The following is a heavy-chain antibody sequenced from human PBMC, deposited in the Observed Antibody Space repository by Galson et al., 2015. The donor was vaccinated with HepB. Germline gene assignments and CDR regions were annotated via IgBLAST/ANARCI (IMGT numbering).Heavy chain of an antibody. V-gene: IGHV3-23*01. Sequence: SLRLSCAASGFTFSNYALSWVRQAPGKGLEWVSLISGSGISTYWAAFVKGRFTISRDNSKNTMYLQMNSLRAEDSAVYYCAKDVVGNTFYYGMDVWGQGTTVTVSS. D-gene: IGHD2-21*01. J-gene: IGHJ6*02. CDR2: ISGSGIST. CDR3: AKDVVGNTFYYGMDV. CDR1: GFTFSNYA.